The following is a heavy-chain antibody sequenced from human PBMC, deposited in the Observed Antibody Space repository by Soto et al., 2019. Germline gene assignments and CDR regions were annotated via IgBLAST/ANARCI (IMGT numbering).Heavy chain of an antibody. D-gene: IGHD3-3*01. Sequence: SETLSLTCTVSGGSISSYYWSWIRQPPGKGLELIGYIYYSGSTNYNPSLKSRVTISVDTSKNQFSLKLSSVTAADTAVYYCARSGGDTIFGVVIKPYYGMDVWGQGTTVTVSS. V-gene: IGHV4-59*01. J-gene: IGHJ6*02. CDR1: GGSISSYY. CDR2: IYYSGST. CDR3: ARSGGDTIFGVVIKPYYGMDV.